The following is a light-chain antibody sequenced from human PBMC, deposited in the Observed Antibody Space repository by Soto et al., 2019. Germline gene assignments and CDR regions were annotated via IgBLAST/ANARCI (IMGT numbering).Light chain of an antibody. CDR2: GAS. Sequence: EIVMKRSPATLSVSPGERATLSCRASQSVSSNLAWYQQKPGQAPRLLIYGASTRATGIPARFSGSGSGTEFTVTISSLQSEDFAVYYCQQYNNWPPLYTFGQGTKLEIK. J-gene: IGKJ2*01. V-gene: IGKV3-15*01. CDR1: QSVSSN. CDR3: QQYNNWPPLYT.